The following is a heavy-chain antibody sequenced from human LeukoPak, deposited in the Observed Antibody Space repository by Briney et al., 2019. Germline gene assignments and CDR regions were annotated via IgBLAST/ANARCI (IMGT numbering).Heavy chain of an antibody. J-gene: IGHJ4*02. V-gene: IGHV5-51*01. CDR3: ARADAYFYDTRDYMNFDH. Sequence: GESLKISCKGSGYSFANYWIGWVRQMPGKGLEWMGIIYPGDSEIRYSPSFQGQVTISADKSISTPFLQWSSLKASDTAMYYCARADAYFYDTRDYMNFDHWGQGTLVTVSS. CDR2: IYPGDSEI. CDR1: GYSFANYW. D-gene: IGHD3-22*01.